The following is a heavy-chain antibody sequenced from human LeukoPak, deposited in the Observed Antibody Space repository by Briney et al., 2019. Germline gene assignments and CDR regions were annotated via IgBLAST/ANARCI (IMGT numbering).Heavy chain of an antibody. CDR2: IKQDGSVK. V-gene: IGHV3-7*03. J-gene: IGHJ4*02. CDR3: AKDGEYQLHHFDY. CDR1: GFSFSGYW. D-gene: IGHD2-2*01. Sequence: SGGSLRLSCAASGFSFSGYWMSWVRQTPGKGLEWVANIKQDGSVKNSVDSMKGRFTISRDNTKNSLYLEMNSLKAEDTAVYYCAKDGEYQLHHFDYWGQGTLVTVSS.